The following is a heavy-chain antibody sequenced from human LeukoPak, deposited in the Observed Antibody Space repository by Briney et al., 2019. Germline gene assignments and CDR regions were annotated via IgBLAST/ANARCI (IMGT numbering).Heavy chain of an antibody. Sequence: PGGSLRLSCSASGFTFSSYVMHWVRQAPGTGLEYVSAISTNGVSTYYADSVKGRFTISRDNSKNTLYLQMRAEDTAVYYCAKRIEGRGYYGMDVWGQGTTVTVSS. CDR2: ISTNGVST. J-gene: IGHJ6*02. D-gene: IGHD2/OR15-2a*01. CDR3: AKRIEGRGYYGMDV. V-gene: IGHV3-64D*06. CDR1: GFTFSSYV.